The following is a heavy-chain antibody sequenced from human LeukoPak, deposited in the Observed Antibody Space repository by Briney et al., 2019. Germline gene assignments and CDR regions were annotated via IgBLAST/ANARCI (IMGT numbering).Heavy chain of an antibody. CDR1: GFTFSNYA. CDR3: AKRPRDSSGYYLGAFDM. D-gene: IGHD3-22*01. Sequence: GGSLRLSCAASGFTFSNYAMTWVRQAPGKGLDWVSGISASGGTTYYADSVRGRFTISRDNSKNTLYLQMNSLRAEDTAVYYCAKRPRDSSGYYLGAFDMWGQGTMVTVSS. CDR2: ISASGGTT. J-gene: IGHJ3*02. V-gene: IGHV3-23*01.